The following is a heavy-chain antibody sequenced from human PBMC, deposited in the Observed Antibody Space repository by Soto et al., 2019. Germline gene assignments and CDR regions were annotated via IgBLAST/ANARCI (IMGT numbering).Heavy chain of an antibody. V-gene: IGHV1-2*02. D-gene: IGHD3-22*01. CDR2: INPNSGGT. J-gene: IGHJ5*02. CDR3: ARDPSPNDSSGYLRLRFDP. Sequence: GASVKASCKASGYTFTCYYLHSLLQAPEQVLEWMGCINPNSGGTNYAQKFQGRVTMTRDTSISTAYMELSRLRSDDTAVYYCARDPSPNDSSGYLRLRFDPWGQGTLVTVSS. CDR1: GYTFTCYY.